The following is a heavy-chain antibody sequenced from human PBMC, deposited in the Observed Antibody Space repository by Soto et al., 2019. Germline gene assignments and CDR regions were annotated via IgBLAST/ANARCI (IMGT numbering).Heavy chain of an antibody. CDR2: ISGSGGST. Sequence: EVQLLESGGGLVQPGGSLRLSCAASGFTFSSYAMSWVRQAPGKGLEWVSAISGSGGSTYYADSVKGRLTISRDNSKNTLYLQMNSLRAEDTAVYYCAKTSDDFWSGYYTSHDYWGQGTLVTVSS. CDR3: AKTSDDFWSGYYTSHDY. V-gene: IGHV3-23*01. CDR1: GFTFSSYA. D-gene: IGHD3-3*01. J-gene: IGHJ4*02.